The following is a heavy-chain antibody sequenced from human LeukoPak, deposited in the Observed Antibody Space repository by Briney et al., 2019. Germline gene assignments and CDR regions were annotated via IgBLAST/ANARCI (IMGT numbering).Heavy chain of an antibody. CDR3: ARGLRSRDGYNYDYFDD. Sequence: SETLSLTCTVSGGSISTYHWSWLRQPPGKGLEWIGNIYYSGSTNYNPSLKSRVTISVDTSKNQFSLKLSSVTAADTAVYYCARGLRSRDGYNYDYFDDWGQGTLVTVSS. D-gene: IGHD5-24*01. CDR2: IYYSGST. V-gene: IGHV4-59*01. J-gene: IGHJ4*02. CDR1: GGSISTYH.